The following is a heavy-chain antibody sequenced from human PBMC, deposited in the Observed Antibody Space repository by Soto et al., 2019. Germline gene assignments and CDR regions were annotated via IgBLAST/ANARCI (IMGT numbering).Heavy chain of an antibody. D-gene: IGHD2-2*01. CDR2: IIPISDTT. Sequence: QVQLVQSGAEVKKPGSSVKVSCKASGVTFSSYAISWVRQAPGQGLEWMGGIIPISDTTNYAQKFQGRVTITADESTSTADMELSSLRSEDTAVYYCARSQGSSTSLEIYYYYYYGMDVWGQGTTVTVSS. CDR3: ARSQGSSTSLEIYYYYYYGMDV. J-gene: IGHJ6*02. V-gene: IGHV1-69*01. CDR1: GVTFSSYA.